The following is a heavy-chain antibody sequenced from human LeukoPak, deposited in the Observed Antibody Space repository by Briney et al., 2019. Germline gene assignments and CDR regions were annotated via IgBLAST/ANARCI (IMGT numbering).Heavy chain of an antibody. CDR3: AKCGGYRDGVGEWFDH. V-gene: IGHV3-30*18. J-gene: IGHJ5*02. CDR1: GFTFSSYG. Sequence: PGRSLRLPCAASGFTFSSYGMHWVRQAPGKGRGWVAVISDDGSNKYYADSVKGRFSISRDNSKNTLYLQMNSLRAEDTTVYYCAKCGGYRDGVGEWFDHWGQGTLVTVSS. D-gene: IGHD5-18*01. CDR2: ISDDGSNK.